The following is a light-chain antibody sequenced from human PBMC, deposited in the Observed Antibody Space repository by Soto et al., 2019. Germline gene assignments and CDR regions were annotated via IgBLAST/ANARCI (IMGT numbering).Light chain of an antibody. Sequence: EIVLTQSPGTLSLSPGERATLSCTPSPSVSGSNLAWYQQKPGQAPRLLIYDASNRATGIPARFSGSGSGTDFTLTISSLEPEDFAVYYCQQRSNWQVTFGQGTRLEIK. V-gene: IGKV3D-11*02. J-gene: IGKJ5*01. CDR2: DAS. CDR3: QQRSNWQVT. CDR1: PSVSGSN.